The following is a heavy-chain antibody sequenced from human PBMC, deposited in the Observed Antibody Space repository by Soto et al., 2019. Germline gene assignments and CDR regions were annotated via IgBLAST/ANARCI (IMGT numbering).Heavy chain of an antibody. CDR1: GFTFSSYW. CDR3: ARIAATGRGWDV. J-gene: IGHJ6*02. CDR2: IKQDGSEE. D-gene: IGHD6-13*01. Sequence: EVQLVESGGGLVQPGGSLRLSCVDSGFTFSSYWMSWVRQAPVKGLEWVGNIKQDGSEENYVDSLKGRFTISRDNAKNSRYLQMTSLRAEDTAVYYCARIAATGRGWDVWGQGTTVVVSS. V-gene: IGHV3-7*01.